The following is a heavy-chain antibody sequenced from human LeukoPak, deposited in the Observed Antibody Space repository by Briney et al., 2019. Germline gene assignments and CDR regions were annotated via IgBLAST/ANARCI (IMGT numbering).Heavy chain of an antibody. CDR1: GFTFSSYA. V-gene: IGHV3-23*01. Sequence: GGSLRLSCAASGFTFSSYAMNWVRQAPGKGLEWVSALSGSGGSTYYADSVKGRFTISRDNSKNTLYLQMNSLRAEDTAVYYCAISYDDSLSGGFDYWGKGTLVTVSS. D-gene: IGHD3-22*01. CDR3: AISYDDSLSGGFDY. CDR2: LSGSGGST. J-gene: IGHJ4*02.